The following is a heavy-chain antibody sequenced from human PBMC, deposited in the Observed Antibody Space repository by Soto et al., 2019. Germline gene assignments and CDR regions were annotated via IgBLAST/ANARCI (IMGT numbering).Heavy chain of an antibody. D-gene: IGHD6-19*01. CDR1: GVSIGSNYY. J-gene: IGHJ4*02. CDR3: AMSLGWYAVDY. CDR2: MSHIGSV. V-gene: IGHV4-4*02. Sequence: QVLLQESGPGLVQPSGTLSLSCVVSGVSIGSNYYWGWVRQPPGKGLEWLGDMSHIGSVYYNPSLKSRVTISMAKSQNQSSLKLDSMTAADTAVYYCAMSLGWYAVDYWGQGTLVIVSS.